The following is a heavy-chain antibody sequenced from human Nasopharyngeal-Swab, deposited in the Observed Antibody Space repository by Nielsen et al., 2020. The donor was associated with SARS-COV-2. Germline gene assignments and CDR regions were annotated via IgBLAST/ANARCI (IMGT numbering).Heavy chain of an antibody. CDR1: GFIFSSYG. V-gene: IGHV3-30*18. CDR2: ISYDGSNK. D-gene: IGHD6-13*01. J-gene: IGHJ3*02. Sequence: GESLKISCAASGFIFSSYGMHWVRQAPGKGLEWVAVISYDGSNKYYADSLKGRFTISKDNSKNTLYLQMNSLRAEDTAVYYCANVPGSSWVDAFDIWGQGTKVTVSS. CDR3: ANVPGSSWVDAFDI.